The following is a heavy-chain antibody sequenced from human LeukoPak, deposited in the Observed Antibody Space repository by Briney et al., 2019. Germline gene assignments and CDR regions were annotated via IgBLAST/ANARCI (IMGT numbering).Heavy chain of an antibody. Sequence: SETLSLTCTVSGGSISSYYWGWIRQPPGKGPEWIGSIYYSGSTYYNPSLKSRVTISVDTSKNQFSLKLSSVTAADTAVYYCARGLMRGAFDIWGQGTMVTVSS. V-gene: IGHV4-39*07. D-gene: IGHD3-16*01. CDR1: GGSISSYY. CDR3: ARGLMRGAFDI. CDR2: IYYSGST. J-gene: IGHJ3*02.